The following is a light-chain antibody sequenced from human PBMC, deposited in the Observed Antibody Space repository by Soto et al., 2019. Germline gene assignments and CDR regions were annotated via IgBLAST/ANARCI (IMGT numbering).Light chain of an antibody. V-gene: IGKV3-11*01. CDR3: QHRSN. CDR1: QSVSSY. CDR2: DAS. J-gene: IGKJ5*01. Sequence: EIVLTHSPATLSLSPWERATLSCRASQSVSSYLAWYQQKPGQAPRLLIYDASNRATGIPARFSGSGSGTDFTLTISSLEPEDFAVYYCQHRSNFGQGTRLEIK.